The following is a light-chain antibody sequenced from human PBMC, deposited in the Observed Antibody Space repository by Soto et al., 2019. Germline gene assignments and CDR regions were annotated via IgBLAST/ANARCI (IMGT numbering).Light chain of an antibody. V-gene: IGKV3-20*01. J-gene: IGKJ1*01. Sequence: EIVLTQSPGTLSLSPGERATLSCRASQSVSSTYLAWYQQKPGKAPSLLIYDASSSATGIPDRFSGSGSGTDFTLNISRLEPEEFAVYYCQQYGSSPRTFGQGTKVEIK. CDR3: QQYGSSPRT. CDR2: DAS. CDR1: QSVSSTY.